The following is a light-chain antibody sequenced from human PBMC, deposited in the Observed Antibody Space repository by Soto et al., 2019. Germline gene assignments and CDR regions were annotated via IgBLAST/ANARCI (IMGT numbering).Light chain of an antibody. Sequence: EIVMTQCPATLSVSPGERSTLSCRASQSVSSKLAWFQQKPGQAPRLLIYGTSTRATGIPARFSGSGSGTEFTLTISSLQSEDFAVYYCQQYNNWPHTFGQGTKVDIK. V-gene: IGKV3-15*01. CDR3: QQYNNWPHT. CDR2: GTS. J-gene: IGKJ2*01. CDR1: QSVSSK.